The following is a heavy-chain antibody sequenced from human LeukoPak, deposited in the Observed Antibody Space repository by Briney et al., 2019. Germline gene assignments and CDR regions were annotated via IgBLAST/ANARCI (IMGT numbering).Heavy chain of an antibody. J-gene: IGHJ6*02. CDR2: INTDGSST. V-gene: IGHV3-74*01. CDR3: ARGGTDSYYYGMDV. Sequence: GGSLRLSCAASGFTFSSYWMHWVRQAPGKGLVWVSRINTDGSSTSYADSVKGRFTISRDNSKNTLYLQMNSLRAEDTAVYYCARGGTDSYYYGMDVWGQGTTATVSS. CDR1: GFTFSSYW.